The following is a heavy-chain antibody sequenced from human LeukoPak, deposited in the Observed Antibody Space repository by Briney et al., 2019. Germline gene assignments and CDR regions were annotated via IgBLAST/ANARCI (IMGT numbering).Heavy chain of an antibody. CDR2: ISTYNGYA. Sequence: APVKVSCKASGYTFTSYGISWVRQATGQGLEWMGWISTYNGYANYAQKLQGRVTMTTETSTSTAYMELRSLRSDDTAVYYCARNSSDWYGYMDVWGKGTTVTVSS. V-gene: IGHV1-18*01. CDR3: ARNSSDWYGYMDV. J-gene: IGHJ6*04. D-gene: IGHD6-19*01. CDR1: GYTFTSYG.